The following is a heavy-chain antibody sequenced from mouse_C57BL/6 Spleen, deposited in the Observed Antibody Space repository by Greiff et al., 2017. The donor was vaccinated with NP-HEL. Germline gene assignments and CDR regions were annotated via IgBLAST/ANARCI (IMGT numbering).Heavy chain of an antibody. CDR1: GYSFTGYY. Sequence: EVQLQQSGPELVKPGASVKISCKASGYSFTGYYMNWVKQSPEKSLEWIGEINPSTGGTTYNQKFKAKATLTVDKSSSTAYMQLKSLTSEDSAVYYCARAGYGIRFAYWGQGTLVTVSA. V-gene: IGHV1-42*01. CDR2: INPSTGGT. CDR3: ARAGYGIRFAY. D-gene: IGHD1-1*01. J-gene: IGHJ3*01.